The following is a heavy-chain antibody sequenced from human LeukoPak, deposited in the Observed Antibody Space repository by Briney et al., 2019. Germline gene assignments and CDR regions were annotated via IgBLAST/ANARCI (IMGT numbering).Heavy chain of an antibody. V-gene: IGHV4-4*07. CDR2: IYTSGST. CDR3: ARLTIPRHNYGSERSYFFDY. J-gene: IGHJ4*02. D-gene: IGHD3-10*01. Sequence: SETLSLTCTVSGGSISSYYWSWIRQPAGKGLEWIGRIYTSGSTNYNPSLKSRVTMSVDTSKNQFSLLLSSVTAADTAVYYCARLTIPRHNYGSERSYFFDYWGQGTLVTVSS. CDR1: GGSISSYY.